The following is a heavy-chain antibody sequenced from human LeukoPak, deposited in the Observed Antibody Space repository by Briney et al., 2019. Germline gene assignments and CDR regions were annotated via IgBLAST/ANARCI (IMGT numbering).Heavy chain of an antibody. V-gene: IGHV3-7*04. CDR1: GFTFSSYW. J-gene: IGHJ4*02. CDR3: ARGRFGSGWSFDY. Sequence: GGSLRLSCAASGFTFSSYWMSRVREAPGKGLEWVAHIKQDGSEKYYVDSVKGRFTISRDNAKNSLYLQMNSLRAEDTAVYYCARGRFGSGWSFDYWGQGTLVTVSS. D-gene: IGHD6-19*01. CDR2: IKQDGSEK.